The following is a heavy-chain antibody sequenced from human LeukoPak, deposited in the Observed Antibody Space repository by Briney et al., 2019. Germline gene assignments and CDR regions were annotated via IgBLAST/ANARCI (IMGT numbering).Heavy chain of an antibody. CDR3: ARGYDSSGYPGDY. CDR2: IIPIFGTA. Sequence: ASVKVSCKASGGTFSSYAISWVRQAPGQGLEWMGGIIPIFGTANYAQKFQGRVTITADESTSTAYMELSSLRSEDTAVYYCARGYDSSGYPGDYWGQGTLVTVSS. J-gene: IGHJ4*02. CDR1: GGTFSSYA. D-gene: IGHD3-22*01. V-gene: IGHV1-69*13.